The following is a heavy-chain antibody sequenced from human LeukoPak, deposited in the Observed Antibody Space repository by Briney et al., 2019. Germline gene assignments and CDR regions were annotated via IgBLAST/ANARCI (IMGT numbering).Heavy chain of an antibody. J-gene: IGHJ4*02. CDR1: GFTFDDYA. D-gene: IGHD7-27*01. Sequence: GGSLRLSCAASGFTFDDYAMHWVRQAPGKGLEWVSLISWDGGSTYYADSVKGQFTISRDNSKNSLYLQMNSLRAEDTALYYCAKDVAPWGSRYFDYWGQGTLVTVSS. V-gene: IGHV3-43D*03. CDR3: AKDVAPWGSRYFDY. CDR2: ISWDGGST.